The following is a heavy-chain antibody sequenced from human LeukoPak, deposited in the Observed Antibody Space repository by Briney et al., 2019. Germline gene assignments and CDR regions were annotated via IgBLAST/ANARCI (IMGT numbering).Heavy chain of an antibody. V-gene: IGHV4-38-2*02. J-gene: IGHJ4*02. CDR3: ARLIYGSGFDDY. CDR2: IYHSGST. CDR1: GYSISSGYY. D-gene: IGHD3-10*01. Sequence: SETLSLTCTVSGYSISSGYYWGWIRQPPGKGLEWIGSIYHSGSTYYNPSLKSRVTISVDTSKNQFSLKLSSVTAADTAVYYCARLIYGSGFDDYWGQGTLVTVSS.